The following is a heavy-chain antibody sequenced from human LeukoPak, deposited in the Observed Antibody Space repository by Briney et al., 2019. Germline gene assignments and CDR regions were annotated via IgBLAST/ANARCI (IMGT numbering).Heavy chain of an antibody. D-gene: IGHD4-17*01. V-gene: IGHV1-24*01. J-gene: IGHJ3*01. CDR2: FDPEDDRG. CDR3: AAPSARSTVTTWSAFDL. CDR1: GYRLTELY. Sequence: ASVKVSCKVSGYRLTELYIYWVRQAPGEGPEWMGGFDPEDDRGIYAQKFQGRVTMTEDTSTNTAYMELSSLRSEDSAMYYCAAPSARSTVTTWSAFDLWGQGTMVTVSS.